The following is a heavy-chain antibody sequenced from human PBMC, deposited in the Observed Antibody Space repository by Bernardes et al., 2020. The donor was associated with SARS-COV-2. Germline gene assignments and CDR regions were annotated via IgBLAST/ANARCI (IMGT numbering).Heavy chain of an antibody. CDR1: GGSISSDDYS. CDR2: IYQSGTT. Sequence: TLSLTCAVSGGSISSDDYSWSWIRQPPGKGLEWIGYIYQSGTTYYNPSLKSRVTISLDRSKTHFSLNLSSVTAADTAMYYCASGTLTSRATYYFDYWGQGTLVTVSS. J-gene: IGHJ4*02. CDR3: ASGTLTSRATYYFDY. V-gene: IGHV4-30-2*01.